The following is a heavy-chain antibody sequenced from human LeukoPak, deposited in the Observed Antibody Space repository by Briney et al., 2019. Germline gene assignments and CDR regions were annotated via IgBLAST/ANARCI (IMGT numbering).Heavy chain of an antibody. Sequence: GESLKISCKGSGYSFTSYWIGWVRQMPGKGLEWMGIIYPGDSDTRYSPSFQGQVTISADKSISTAYLQWSGLKASDTAMYYCARGSLYYYDSSGYYYDKNFDYWGQGTLVTVSS. CDR1: GYSFTSYW. V-gene: IGHV5-51*01. CDR2: IYPGDSDT. D-gene: IGHD3-22*01. CDR3: ARGSLYYYDSSGYYYDKNFDY. J-gene: IGHJ4*02.